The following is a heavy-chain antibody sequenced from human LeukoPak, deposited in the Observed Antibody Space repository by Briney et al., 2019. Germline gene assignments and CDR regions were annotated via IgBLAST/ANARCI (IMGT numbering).Heavy chain of an antibody. J-gene: IGHJ1*01. D-gene: IGHD5-24*01. CDR3: AREGEMATAEYFQH. CDR1: GFTFKNFV. CDR2: VNDDGRST. V-gene: IGHV3-74*01. Sequence: GGSLRLSCAAYGFTFKNFVMHWVRQAPGKGLVWVSRVNDDGRSTHYADYVKGRFTVSGDNAKNSLYLQLNSLRVEDTAVYYCAREGEMATAEYFQHWGQGTLVTVSS.